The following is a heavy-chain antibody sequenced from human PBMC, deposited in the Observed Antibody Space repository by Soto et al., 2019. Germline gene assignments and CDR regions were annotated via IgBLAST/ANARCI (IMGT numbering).Heavy chain of an antibody. J-gene: IGHJ4*02. CDR3: TKRSSTSCFSPLDH. Sequence: EVQVVEWGGGLEQPGRSLRLSCAASGFSFDDYAMHWVRQAPGKGLEWVSCISWNSGNIVYSDSVKGRFTISRDNAKNSLSLQMNSLRAEDTALYYCTKRSSTSCFSPLDHWGQGTLVTVSS. D-gene: IGHD2-2*01. V-gene: IGHV3-9*01. CDR2: ISWNSGNI. CDR1: GFSFDDYA.